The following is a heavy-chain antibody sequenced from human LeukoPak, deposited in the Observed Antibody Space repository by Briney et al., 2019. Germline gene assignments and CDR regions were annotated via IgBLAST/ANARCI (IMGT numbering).Heavy chain of an antibody. CDR3: ARAQGIMITFGGVIAPDAFDI. CDR2: INTNTGNP. V-gene: IGHV7-4-1*02. D-gene: IGHD3-16*02. J-gene: IGHJ3*02. CDR1: GYTFTGYY. Sequence: ASVKVSCKASGYTFTGYYMHWVRQAPGQGLEWMGWINTNTGNPTYAQGFTGRFVFSLDTSVSTAYLQISSLKAEDTAVYYCARAQGIMITFGGVIAPDAFDIWGQGTMVTVSS.